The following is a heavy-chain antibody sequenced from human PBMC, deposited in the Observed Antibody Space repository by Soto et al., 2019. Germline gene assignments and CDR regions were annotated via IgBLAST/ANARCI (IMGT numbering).Heavy chain of an antibody. Sequence: GGSLRLSCAASGFTFSSYAMSWVRQAPGKGLEWVSAISGSGGSTYYADSVKGRFTISRDNSKNTLYLQMNSLRVEDTAVYYFAKEVYSSSSGYYYYGMDVWGQGTTVTVSS. CDR2: ISGSGGST. CDR1: GFTFSSYA. J-gene: IGHJ6*02. D-gene: IGHD6-6*01. CDR3: AKEVYSSSSGYYYYGMDV. V-gene: IGHV3-23*01.